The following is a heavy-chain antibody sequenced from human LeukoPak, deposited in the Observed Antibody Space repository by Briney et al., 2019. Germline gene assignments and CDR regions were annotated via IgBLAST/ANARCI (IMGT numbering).Heavy chain of an antibody. D-gene: IGHD1-26*01. CDR2: IYHSGST. V-gene: IGHV4-30-2*01. CDR3: ARDQGFIGELGVAFDI. CDR1: GGSISSGGYY. J-gene: IGHJ3*02. Sequence: PSETLSLTCTVSGGSISSGGYYWSWIRQPPGKGLEWIGYIYHSGSTYYNPSLKSRVTISVDRSKNQFSLKLSSVTAADTAVYYCARDQGFIGELGVAFDIWGQGTMVTVSS.